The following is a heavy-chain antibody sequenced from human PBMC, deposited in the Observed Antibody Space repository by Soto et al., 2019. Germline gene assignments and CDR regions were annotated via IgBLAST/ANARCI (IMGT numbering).Heavy chain of an antibody. J-gene: IGHJ5*01. Sequence: PGGSLRLSCAASGFTFSDSAMHWVRQASGKGLEWVGRIRSKTNDYATRYAASVKGRFTISRDDSKNTAYLQMNNVKAEDTAVYYCTRPDSASYCGGLRSLYSWFDSWR. CDR2: IRSKTNDYAT. V-gene: IGHV3-73*01. CDR1: GFTFSDSA. D-gene: IGHD2-21*01. CDR3: TRPDSASYCGGLRSLYSWFDS.